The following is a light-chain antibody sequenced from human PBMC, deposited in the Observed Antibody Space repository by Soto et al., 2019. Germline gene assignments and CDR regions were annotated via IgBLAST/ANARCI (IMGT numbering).Light chain of an antibody. Sequence: QSVLTQPASVSGSPGQSITISCTGTSSDVGGYNYVSWYQQQSGKAPKLIIHEDSYRPSGVSNRFSGSKSGNTASLTISGLQAEDEADYYCDSYTSSRAYVFGIGTKVTVL. CDR3: DSYTSSRAYV. J-gene: IGLJ1*01. CDR2: EDS. V-gene: IGLV2-14*01. CDR1: SSDVGGYNY.